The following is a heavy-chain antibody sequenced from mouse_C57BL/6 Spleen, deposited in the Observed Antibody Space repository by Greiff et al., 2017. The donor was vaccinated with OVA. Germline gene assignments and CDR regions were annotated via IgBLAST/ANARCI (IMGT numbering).Heavy chain of an antibody. Sequence: VQLQQSGAELAKPGASVKLSCKASGYTFTSYWMHWVKQRPGQGLEWIGYINPSSGYTKYNQKFKDTATLTADKSSSTAYMQLSSLTYEDSAVYYCARSDDGYRYYCDYWGQGTTLTVSS. CDR1: GYTFTSYW. V-gene: IGHV1-7*01. CDR3: ARSDDGYRYYCDY. CDR2: INPSSGYT. D-gene: IGHD2-3*01. J-gene: IGHJ2*01.